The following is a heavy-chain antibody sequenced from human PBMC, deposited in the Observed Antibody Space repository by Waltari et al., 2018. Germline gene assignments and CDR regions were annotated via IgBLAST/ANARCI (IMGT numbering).Heavy chain of an antibody. CDR3: ARQGDYGDY. Sequence: QLQLQESGPGLVKPSETLSLTCTVSGGSISSSSYYWGWIRQPPGEGLEWIGSIYYSGSTYYNPSLKSRVTISVDTSKNQFSLKLSSVTAADTAVYYCARQGDYGDYWGQGTLVTVSS. D-gene: IGHD4-17*01. J-gene: IGHJ4*02. CDR1: GGSISSSSYY. CDR2: IYYSGST. V-gene: IGHV4-39*01.